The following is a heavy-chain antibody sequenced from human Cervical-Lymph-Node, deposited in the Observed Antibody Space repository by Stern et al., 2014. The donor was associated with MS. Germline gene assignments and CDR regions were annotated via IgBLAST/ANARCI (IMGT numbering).Heavy chain of an antibody. V-gene: IGHV1-3*04. CDR3: GRGQQSFDP. D-gene: IGHD6-13*01. J-gene: IGHJ5*02. CDR2: INTANGDT. CDR1: GYTFTSYA. Sequence: VQLLQSGAEVKKPGASVKVSCKASGYTFTSYAIHWVRQAPGQRLEWMGRINTANGDTYYSEKFQGRVTFTRDTSANTAYMELFSLTSEDTTVYYCGRGQQSFDPWGQGTLVTVSA.